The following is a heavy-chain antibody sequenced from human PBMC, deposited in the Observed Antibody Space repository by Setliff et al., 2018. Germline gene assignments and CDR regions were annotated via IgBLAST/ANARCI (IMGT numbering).Heavy chain of an antibody. D-gene: IGHD5-12*01. Sequence: GESLKISCKASGYSFTDYWIAWVRQMPGKGLEWMGIIYPSNSNIKYSPSFEAQISFSVDKSITTAYLQWSSLKASDTAIYYCARHRVGNSGYAIPILDFWGQGALVTVSS. V-gene: IGHV5-51*01. CDR3: ARHRVGNSGYAIPILDF. CDR2: IYPSNSNI. J-gene: IGHJ4*02. CDR1: GYSFTDYW.